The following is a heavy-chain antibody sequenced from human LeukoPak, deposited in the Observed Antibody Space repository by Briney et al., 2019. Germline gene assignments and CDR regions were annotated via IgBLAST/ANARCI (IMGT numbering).Heavy chain of an antibody. J-gene: IGHJ4*02. V-gene: IGHV3-21*01. CDR1: GFTFSSYS. CDR2: ISSSSSYI. CDR3: ASFRYSYGFIGY. Sequence: PGGSLRLSCAASGFTFSSYSMNWVRQAPGKGLEWVSSISSSSSYIYYADSVKGRFTISRDNAKNSLYLQMNSPRAEDTAVYYCASFRYSYGFIGYWGQGTLVTVSS. D-gene: IGHD5-18*01.